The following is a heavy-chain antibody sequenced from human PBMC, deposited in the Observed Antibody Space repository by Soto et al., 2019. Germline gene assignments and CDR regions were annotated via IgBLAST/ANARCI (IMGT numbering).Heavy chain of an antibody. CDR2: INPSGGST. V-gene: IGHV1-46*01. J-gene: IGHJ6*02. Sequence: GASVKVSCKASGYTFTSYYMHWVRQAPGQGLEWMGIINPSGGSTSYAQKFQGRVTMTRDTSTSTVYMELSSLRSEDTAVYYCARDLRIIVATTGRDYYYGIDVWGQGTTVTVSS. CDR3: ARDLRIIVATTGRDYYYGIDV. CDR1: GYTFTSYY. D-gene: IGHD5-12*01.